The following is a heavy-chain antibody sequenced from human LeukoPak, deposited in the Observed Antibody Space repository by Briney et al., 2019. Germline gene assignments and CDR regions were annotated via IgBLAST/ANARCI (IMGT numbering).Heavy chain of an antibody. J-gene: IGHJ6*03. CDR1: GDSISSGDYY. CDR3: ARGFRGVGIPYYYYMDV. CDR2: ISSSGST. Sequence: PSQTLSLTCTVSGDSISSGDYYWSWIRQPAGKGLEWIGRISSSGSTNYNPSLKSRVTISVDTSKNQFSLKLSSVTAADTAVYYCARGFRGVGIPYYYYMDVWGKGTTVTISS. D-gene: IGHD2-15*01. V-gene: IGHV4-61*02.